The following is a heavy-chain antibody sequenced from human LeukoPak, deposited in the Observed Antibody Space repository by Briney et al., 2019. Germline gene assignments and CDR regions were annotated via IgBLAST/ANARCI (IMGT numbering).Heavy chain of an antibody. CDR2: IKQDRSEK. J-gene: IGHJ3*02. Sequence: GGSLRLSCAASGFTFTNYWMSWVRQAPGKGLELVANIKQDRSEKYYVDSVKGRFTISRDNAKNSLYLQMNSLRAEDTAVYYCARDLGYGGNGAFDIWGQGTMVTVSS. V-gene: IGHV3-7*01. CDR1: GFTFTNYW. CDR3: ARDLGYGGNGAFDI. D-gene: IGHD4-23*01.